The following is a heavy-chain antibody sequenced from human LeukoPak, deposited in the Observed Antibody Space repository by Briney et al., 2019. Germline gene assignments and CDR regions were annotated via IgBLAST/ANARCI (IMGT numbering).Heavy chain of an antibody. D-gene: IGHD6-13*01. V-gene: IGHV1-2*02. J-gene: IGHJ4*02. CDR2: INPNSGGT. CDR3: ARDYTIAAAGTPSY. CDR1: GYTFTGYY. Sequence: GASVKVSCKASGYTFTGYYIHWVRQAPGQGLEWMGWINPNSGGTNYAQKFQGRVTMTRDTSISTAYMELSRLRSDDTAVYYCARDYTIAAAGTPSYWGQGTLVTVSS.